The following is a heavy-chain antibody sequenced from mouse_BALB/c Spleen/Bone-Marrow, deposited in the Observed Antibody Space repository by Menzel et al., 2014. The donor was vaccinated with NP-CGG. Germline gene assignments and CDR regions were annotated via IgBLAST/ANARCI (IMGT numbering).Heavy chain of an antibody. CDR2: INPYNGDT. V-gene: IGHV1-20*02. CDR1: GYSFTGYF. D-gene: IGHD1-1*01. Sequence: EVQLQQSGPELVKPGASVKISCKASGYSFTGYFMNWVMQSHGKSLEWIGRINPYNGDTFYNQKFKGKATLTVDKSSSTPHMELRSLASEDSAVYYCARVTTDWYFDVWGAGTTVTVSS. J-gene: IGHJ1*01. CDR3: ARVTTDWYFDV.